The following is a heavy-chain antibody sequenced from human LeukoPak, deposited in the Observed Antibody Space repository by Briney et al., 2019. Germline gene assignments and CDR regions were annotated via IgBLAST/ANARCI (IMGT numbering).Heavy chain of an antibody. J-gene: IGHJ4*02. D-gene: IGHD2-2*01. CDR3: ARAVPIDY. V-gene: IGHV3-74*01. Sequence: PGGSLRLSCAASGLTFSGYWMHWVRQAPGRGLVWVSRINGDGSSASYADSVKGRFTISRDSAKNTLYLQMNNLRAEDTAVYYCARAVPIDYWGQGTLVTVSS. CDR1: GLTFSGYW. CDR2: INGDGSSA.